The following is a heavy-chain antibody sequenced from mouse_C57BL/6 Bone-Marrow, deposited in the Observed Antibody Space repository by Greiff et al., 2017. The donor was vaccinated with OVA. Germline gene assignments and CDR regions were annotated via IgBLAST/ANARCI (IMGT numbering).Heavy chain of an antibody. CDR3: ARDYYGSSNWYFDV. D-gene: IGHD1-1*01. CDR2: IHPNSGST. Sequence: PGQGLEWIGMIHPNSGSTNYNEKFKSKATLTVDKSSSTAYMQLSSLTSEDSAVYYCARDYYGSSNWYFDVWGTGTTVTVSS. J-gene: IGHJ1*03. V-gene: IGHV1-64*01.